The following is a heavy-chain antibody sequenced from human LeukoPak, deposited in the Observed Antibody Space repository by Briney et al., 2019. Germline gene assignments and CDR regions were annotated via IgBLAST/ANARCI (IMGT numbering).Heavy chain of an antibody. D-gene: IGHD5-18*01. CDR3: ARLVVDTAMVYYYYYGMDV. Sequence: SETLSLNCTVSGGSMSSSSYYWGWIRQPPGKWLEWIGSIYYSGSTYYNPSLKSRVTISVDTSKNQFSLKLSSVTAADTAVYYCARLVVDTAMVYYYYYGMDVWGQGTTVTVSS. V-gene: IGHV4-39*01. J-gene: IGHJ6*02. CDR2: IYYSGST. CDR1: GGSMSSSSYY.